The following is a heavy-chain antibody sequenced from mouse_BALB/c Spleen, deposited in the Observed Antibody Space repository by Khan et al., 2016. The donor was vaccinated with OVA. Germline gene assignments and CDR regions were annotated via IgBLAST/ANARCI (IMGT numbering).Heavy chain of an antibody. V-gene: IGHV1S136*01. Sequence: EVQLQESGPELVKPGASVKMSCKASGYTFTSYVMYWVSQKPGQGLEWIGYINPYNDDTKYNEKFKGKATLTSDKSSSTAYMDLSSLTSEVAAVYYCTRGGYASFSDWGQGALVTVSA. D-gene: IGHD2-2*01. J-gene: IGHJ3*01. CDR3: TRGGYASFSD. CDR1: GYTFTSYV. CDR2: INPYNDDT.